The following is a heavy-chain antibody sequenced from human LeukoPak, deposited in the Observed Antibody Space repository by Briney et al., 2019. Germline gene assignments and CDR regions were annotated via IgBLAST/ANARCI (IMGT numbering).Heavy chain of an antibody. CDR3: ARVSRGYSGYDSLPD. Sequence: GGSLRLSCAASGFTFSSYSMNWVRQAPGKGLEWVSSISSSSSYIYYADSVKGRFTISRDNAKNSLYLQMNSLRAEDTAVYYCARVSRGYSGYDSLPDWGQGTLVTVSS. D-gene: IGHD5-12*01. V-gene: IGHV3-21*01. CDR2: ISSSSSYI. CDR1: GFTFSSYS. J-gene: IGHJ4*02.